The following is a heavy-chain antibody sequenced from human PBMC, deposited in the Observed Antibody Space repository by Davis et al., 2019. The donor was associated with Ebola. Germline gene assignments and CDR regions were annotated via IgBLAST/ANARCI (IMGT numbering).Heavy chain of an antibody. CDR2: ITTNGWST. CDR1: GFASSNYN. D-gene: IGHD2-2*01. V-gene: IGHV3-48*01. J-gene: IGHJ4*02. Sequence: PGGSLRLSCTASGFASSNYNMNWVRQAPGKGLEWVSSITTNGWSTYYADSVKCRFIISRDNAKNSLLLQMHSLRGDDTAVYFCARETPISSRSDWWGQGTLVTVSS. CDR3: ARETPISSRSDW.